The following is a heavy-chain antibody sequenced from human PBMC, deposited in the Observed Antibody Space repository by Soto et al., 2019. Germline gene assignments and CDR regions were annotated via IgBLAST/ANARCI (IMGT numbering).Heavy chain of an antibody. CDR2: IKSKTDGGTT. Sequence: GGSLRLSCAASGFTFSNAWMNWVRQAPGKGLEWVGRIKSKTDGGTTDYAAPVKGRFTISRDDSKNTLYLQMNSLKTEDTAVYYCTTTITMVRGVITPVDYYYGMDVWGQGTTVTVSS. CDR3: TTTITMVRGVITPVDYYYGMDV. CDR1: GFTFSNAW. J-gene: IGHJ6*02. D-gene: IGHD3-10*01. V-gene: IGHV3-15*07.